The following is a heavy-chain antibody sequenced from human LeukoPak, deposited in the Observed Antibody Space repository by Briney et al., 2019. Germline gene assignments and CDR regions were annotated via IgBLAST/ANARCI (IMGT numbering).Heavy chain of an antibody. CDR1: GFTFSSYA. V-gene: IGHV3-23*01. CDR3: ARKIAAAGLNWFDP. Sequence: PGGSLRLSCAASGFTFSSYAMSWVRQAPGKGLEWVSAISGSGGSTYYADSVKGRFTISRDNSKNTLYLQMNSLRAEDTAVYYCARKIAAAGLNWFDPRGQGTLVTVSS. CDR2: ISGSGGST. J-gene: IGHJ5*02. D-gene: IGHD6-13*01.